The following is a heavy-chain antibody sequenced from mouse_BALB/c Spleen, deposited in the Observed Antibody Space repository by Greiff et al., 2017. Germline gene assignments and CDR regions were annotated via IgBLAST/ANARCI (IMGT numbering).Heavy chain of an antibody. Sequence: DVQLVESGGGLVKPGGSLKLSCAASGFTFSSYTMSWVRQTPEKRLEWVATISSGGSYTYYPDSVKGRFTISRDNAKNTLYLQMSSLKSEDTAMYYCTRDEDGLFAYWGQGTLVTVSA. CDR1: GFTFSSYT. V-gene: IGHV5-6-4*01. J-gene: IGHJ3*01. D-gene: IGHD2-3*01. CDR2: ISSGGSYT. CDR3: TRDEDGLFAY.